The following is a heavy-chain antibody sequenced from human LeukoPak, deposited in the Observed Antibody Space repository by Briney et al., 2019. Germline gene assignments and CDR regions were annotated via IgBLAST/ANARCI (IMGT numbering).Heavy chain of an antibody. D-gene: IGHD4-17*01. V-gene: IGHV3-23*01. CDR3: AKGSTVTTFSY. CDR1: GFTFSSYA. J-gene: IGHJ4*02. CDR2: ISGSGGST. Sequence: HSGGSLRLSCAASGFTFSSYAMSWVRQAPGKGLEWVSAISGSGGSTYYTDSVKGRFTISRDNSKNMLYLQMNSLRAEDTAVYYCAKGSTVTTFSYWGQGTLVTVSS.